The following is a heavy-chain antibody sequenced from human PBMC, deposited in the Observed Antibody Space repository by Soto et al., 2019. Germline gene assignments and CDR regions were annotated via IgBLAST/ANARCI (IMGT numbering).Heavy chain of an antibody. CDR2: ISYDGNNK. V-gene: IGHV3-30-3*01. J-gene: IGHJ6*02. D-gene: IGHD3-10*01. Sequence: GGSLRLSCAASGFTFSSYEMRWVRQPPGKGLEWVAVISYDGNNKYFADSVKGRFTISRDNSKNWLFLQMDSLRPEDTAVYYCARDRYYFGSGSESDGLDVWGQGTTVTVSS. CDR3: ARDRYYFGSGSESDGLDV. CDR1: GFTFSSYE.